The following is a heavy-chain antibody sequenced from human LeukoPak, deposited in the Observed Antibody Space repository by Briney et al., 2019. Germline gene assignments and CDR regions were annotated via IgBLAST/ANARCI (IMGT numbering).Heavy chain of an antibody. J-gene: IGHJ3*02. CDR1: GFTFSSYS. D-gene: IGHD3-22*01. V-gene: IGHV3-48*04. CDR3: AREWNYYDSRGAFDI. CDR2: ISSSSSTI. Sequence: PGGSLRLSCAASGFTFSSYSMNWVRQAPGKGLEWASYISSSSSTIYYADSVKGRFTISRDNAKNSLYLQMNSLRAEDTAVYYCAREWNYYDSRGAFDIWGQGTMVTVSS.